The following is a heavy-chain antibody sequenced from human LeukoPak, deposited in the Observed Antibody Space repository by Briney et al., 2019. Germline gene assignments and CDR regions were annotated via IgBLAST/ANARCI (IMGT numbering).Heavy chain of an antibody. J-gene: IGHJ4*02. CDR1: GNXFTGYY. Sequence: ASVKVSCKASGNXFTGYYMHWVRQAPGQGLEWMGWINPNSGGTNYAQKFQGRVTMTRDTSISTAYMELSRLRSDDTAVYYCARNFYFDSSGYYHYWGQGTLVTVSS. CDR3: ARNFYFDSSGYYHY. V-gene: IGHV1-2*02. CDR2: INPNSGGT. D-gene: IGHD3-22*01.